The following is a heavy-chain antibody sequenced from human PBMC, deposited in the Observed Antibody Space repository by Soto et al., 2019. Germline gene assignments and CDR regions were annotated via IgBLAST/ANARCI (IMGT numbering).Heavy chain of an antibody. J-gene: IGHJ4*02. Sequence: QVQLVQSGAEVKKPGSSVKVSCKASGGTFSSYAISWVRQAPGQGLEWMGGIIPIFGTATYAQKFQGRVTITADEATSTAYMELGSLRSEDTAVYYCARSGGPLYYYDSSGSFEYWGQGTLVTVSS. CDR3: ARSGGPLYYYDSSGSFEY. CDR2: IIPIFGTA. V-gene: IGHV1-69*01. CDR1: GGTFSSYA. D-gene: IGHD3-22*01.